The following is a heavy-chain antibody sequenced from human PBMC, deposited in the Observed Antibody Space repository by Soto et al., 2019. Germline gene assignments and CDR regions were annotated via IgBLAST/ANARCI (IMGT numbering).Heavy chain of an antibody. D-gene: IGHD6-6*01. CDR2: VDWDGDK. Sequence: SGPTLVNPTQTLTLTCTFSGFSLRTSGMCVSWIRQPPGKALEWLALVDWDGDKYYNTSLKTRLTISRDTSKNQVVLTMTNMDPVDTATYYCARRAAYSSSYFFDYWGQGSRVTVSS. V-gene: IGHV2-70*12. CDR3: ARRAAYSSSYFFDY. CDR1: GFSLRTSGMC. J-gene: IGHJ4*02.